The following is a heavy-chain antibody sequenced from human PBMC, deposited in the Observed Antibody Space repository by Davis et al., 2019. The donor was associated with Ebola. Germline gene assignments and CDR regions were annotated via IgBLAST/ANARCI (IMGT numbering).Heavy chain of an antibody. V-gene: IGHV4-34*01. CDR1: GSSLTNYY. CDR3: ARQGWSGYSLRHWLDP. Sequence: SETLSLTCAVYGSSLTNYYWTWIRQPPGKGLKWIGEISLGGTTYYNPSLKSRVTISVDTSKNQFSLKLRSVTAADTAVYYCARQGWSGYSLRHWLDPWGRGTLVTVSS. CDR2: ISLGGTT. J-gene: IGHJ5*02. D-gene: IGHD3-3*01.